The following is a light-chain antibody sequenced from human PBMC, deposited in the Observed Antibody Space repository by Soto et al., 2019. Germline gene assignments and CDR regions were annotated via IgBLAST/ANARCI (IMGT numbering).Light chain of an antibody. Sequence: EIVLTQSPVTLSLSPGERATLSCRATRSVNNFVAWYQQKPGQAPSLLISDASTRATGIPARFSGSGSGTEFTLTISSLQSEDFAVYYCQQYNNWPPKTFGQGTKVDIK. CDR3: QQYNNWPPKT. J-gene: IGKJ1*01. V-gene: IGKV3-15*01. CDR1: RSVNNF. CDR2: DAS.